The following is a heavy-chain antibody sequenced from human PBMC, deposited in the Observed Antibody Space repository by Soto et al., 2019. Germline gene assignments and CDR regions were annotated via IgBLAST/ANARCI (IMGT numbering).Heavy chain of an antibody. Sequence: QLQLQESGSGLVKPSQTLSLTCAVSGGSISSGGYSWSWIRQPPGKGLEWIGYIYHSGSTYYNPSLKSRVTISVDRSTNQFSLKLSSVTAADTAVYYCARASIAAAGKLFFDIWGQGTMVTVSS. CDR2: IYHSGST. V-gene: IGHV4-30-2*01. J-gene: IGHJ3*02. CDR1: GGSISSGGYS. D-gene: IGHD6-13*01. CDR3: ARASIAAAGKLFFDI.